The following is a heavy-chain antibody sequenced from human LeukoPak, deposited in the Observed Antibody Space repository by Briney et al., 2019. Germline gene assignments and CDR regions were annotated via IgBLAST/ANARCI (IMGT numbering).Heavy chain of an antibody. CDR3: ASGPSYCSSTSCYSDYYYGMDV. Sequence: GGSLRLSCAASGFTVSSNYMSWVRQAPGKGLEWVSVIYSGGSTYYADSVEGRFTISRVNSKNTLYLQMNSLRAEDMAVYYCASGPSYCSSTSCYSDYYYGMDVWGQGTTVTVSS. D-gene: IGHD2-2*01. V-gene: IGHV3-53*01. CDR2: IYSGGST. CDR1: GFTVSSNY. J-gene: IGHJ6*02.